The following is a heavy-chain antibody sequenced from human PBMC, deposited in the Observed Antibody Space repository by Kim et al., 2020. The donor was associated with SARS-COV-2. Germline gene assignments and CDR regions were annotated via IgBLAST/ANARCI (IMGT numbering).Heavy chain of an antibody. D-gene: IGHD6-13*01. CDR3: ARIWYSSSWYDYYFDY. V-gene: IGHV1-2*06. CDR1: GYTFTDYY. CDR2: INPNSGST. Sequence: ASVKVSCKASGYTFTDYYIHWVRQAPGQGLEWMGRINPNSGSTNYAQKFQGRVTMTRDTSISTAYMELSRLRSDDTAVYYCARIWYSSSWYDYYFDYWGQGTLVTVSS. J-gene: IGHJ4*02.